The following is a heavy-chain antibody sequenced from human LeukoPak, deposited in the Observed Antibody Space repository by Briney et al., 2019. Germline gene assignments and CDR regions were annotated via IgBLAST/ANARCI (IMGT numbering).Heavy chain of an antibody. CDR1: GFSVSSNY. Sequence: WETLRLSCAASGFSVSSNYMSWVRQAPGKGPEWVALIYTDGKTYYSGSVKGRFTLSRHNSNNTLCLQMNSLRAEDTAVYYCARDAGGDSSGFVDFWGQGTLVTVSS. J-gene: IGHJ4*02. CDR3: ARDAGGDSSGFVDF. V-gene: IGHV3-53*04. CDR2: IYTDGKT. D-gene: IGHD6-6*01.